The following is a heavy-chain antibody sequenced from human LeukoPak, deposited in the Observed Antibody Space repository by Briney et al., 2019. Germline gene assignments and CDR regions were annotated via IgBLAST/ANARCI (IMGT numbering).Heavy chain of an antibody. Sequence: SSETLSLTCTVSGDSVSSRSYYWSWIRQPPGKGLEWIGHIHNSGNTNYNPSLKSRVTLSVDTSKNQFSLKLSSVTAADTAVYYCAREGTTGRNLNWFDSWGQGTLVTVSS. CDR2: IHNSGNT. CDR1: GDSVSSRSYY. D-gene: IGHD1-1*01. CDR3: AREGTTGRNLNWFDS. J-gene: IGHJ5*01. V-gene: IGHV4-61*01.